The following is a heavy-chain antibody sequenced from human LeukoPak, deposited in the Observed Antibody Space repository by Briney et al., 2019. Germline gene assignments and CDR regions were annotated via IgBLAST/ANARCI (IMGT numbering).Heavy chain of an antibody. CDR3: ASGYVSFFDY. CDR2: ISWNSGSI. V-gene: IGHV3-9*01. Sequence: PGRSLRLSCAASGFTFDDYAMHWVRQAPGKGLEWVSGISWNSGSIGYADSVKGRFTISRDNAKNTLYLQMNSLRAEDTAVYYCASGYVSFFDYWGQGTLVTVSS. D-gene: IGHD5-12*01. J-gene: IGHJ4*02. CDR1: GFTFDDYA.